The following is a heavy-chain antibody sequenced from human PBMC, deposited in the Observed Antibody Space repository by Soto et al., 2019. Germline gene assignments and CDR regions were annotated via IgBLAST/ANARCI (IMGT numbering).Heavy chain of an antibody. CDR2: ISSSTSHT. CDR1: GFTFSDYY. D-gene: IGHD6-13*01. CDR3: ARGRGAAADYFDF. Sequence: QVQLVESGVGLVKPGGSLRLSCAVSGFTFSDYYMPWIRQAPGKGLEWVSYISSSTSHTNYADSVKGRFTISRDNAKNSLFLQMNSLRAEDTAVYYCARGRGAAADYFDFWGQGTLVTVSS. V-gene: IGHV3-11*05. J-gene: IGHJ4*02.